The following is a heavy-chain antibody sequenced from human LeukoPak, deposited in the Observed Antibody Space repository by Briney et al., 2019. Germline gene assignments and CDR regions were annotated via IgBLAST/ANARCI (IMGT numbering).Heavy chain of an antibody. J-gene: IGHJ4*02. CDR1: GYTFTGYY. CDR3: GRSTMIVVVITTD. Sequence: AASVKVSCKASGYTFTGYYMHWVRQAPGQGLEWMGWINPNSGGTNYAQKFQGRVTMTRDTSISTAYMELSRLRSDDTAVYYCGRSTMIVVVITTDWGQGTLVTVSS. V-gene: IGHV1-2*02. D-gene: IGHD3-22*01. CDR2: INPNSGGT.